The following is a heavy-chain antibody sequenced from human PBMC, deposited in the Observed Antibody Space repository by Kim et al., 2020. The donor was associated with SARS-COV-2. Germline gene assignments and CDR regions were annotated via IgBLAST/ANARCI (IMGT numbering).Heavy chain of an antibody. CDR2: INHSGST. CDR3: ARGVRLGTNFAY. CDR1: GGSFSGYY. J-gene: IGHJ4*02. Sequence: SETLSLTCAVYGGSFSGYYWSWIRQPPGKGLEWIGEINHSGSTNYNPSLKSRVTISVDTSKNQFSLKLSSVTAADTAVYYCARGVRLGTNFAYWGQGTLV. D-gene: IGHD5-12*01. V-gene: IGHV4-34*01.